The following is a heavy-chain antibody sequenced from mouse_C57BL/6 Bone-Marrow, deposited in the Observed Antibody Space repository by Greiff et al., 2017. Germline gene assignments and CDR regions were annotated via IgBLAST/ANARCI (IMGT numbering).Heavy chain of an antibody. CDR2: IHPNSGST. V-gene: IGHV1-64*01. CDR1: GYTFTSYW. Sequence: QVQLQQPGAELVKPGASVQLSCKASGYTFTSYWMHWVKQRPGQGLEWIGMIHPNSGSTNYNEKFKSKATLTVDKSSSTAYMQLSSLTSEDSAVYYCATPDGYYVAWFAYWGQGTLVTVSA. J-gene: IGHJ3*01. D-gene: IGHD2-3*01. CDR3: ATPDGYYVAWFAY.